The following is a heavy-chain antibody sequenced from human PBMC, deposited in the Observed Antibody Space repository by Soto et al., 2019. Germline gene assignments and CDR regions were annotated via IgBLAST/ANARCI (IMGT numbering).Heavy chain of an antibody. J-gene: IGHJ5*02. D-gene: IGHD2-15*01. Sequence: SETLSLTCTGSDGSISSGGDYWSWIRQHPGRGLEWIGYIYYNGNNYYNPSLKSRVTVSVDTSKNQFSLNVRYVTAADTAVYYCARCSLVVIPVPGFDPWGQGTLVTVSS. V-gene: IGHV4-31*03. CDR2: IYYNGNN. CDR1: DGSISSGGDY. CDR3: ARCSLVVIPVPGFDP.